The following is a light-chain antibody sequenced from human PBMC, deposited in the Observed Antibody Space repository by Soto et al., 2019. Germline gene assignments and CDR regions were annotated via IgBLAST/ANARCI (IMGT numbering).Light chain of an antibody. CDR3: QQYGTYLWT. J-gene: IGKJ1*01. Sequence: DIQMTQSPSSLSASVGDRVTITCQASQNINNYLNWYQQKPGRAPKLLIYDASALPRGVPSRFSGSGSGTDFTLTISCLQSEDFATYYCQQYGTYLWTFGQGTKVDIK. CDR1: QNINNY. CDR2: DAS. V-gene: IGKV1-33*01.